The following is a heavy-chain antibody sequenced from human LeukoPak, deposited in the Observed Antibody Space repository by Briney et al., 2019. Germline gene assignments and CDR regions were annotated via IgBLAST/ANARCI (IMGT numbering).Heavy chain of an antibody. CDR1: GGTFSSYA. D-gene: IGHD3-22*01. CDR2: IIPILGIA. V-gene: IGHV1-69*04. Sequence: ASVKVSCKASGGTFSSYAISWVRQAPGQGLEWMGRIIPILGIANYAQKFQGRVTITADKSTSTAYMELSSLRPEDTAVYYCARPSYYDSSGYYGYWGQGTLVTVSS. J-gene: IGHJ4*02. CDR3: ARPSYYDSSGYYGY.